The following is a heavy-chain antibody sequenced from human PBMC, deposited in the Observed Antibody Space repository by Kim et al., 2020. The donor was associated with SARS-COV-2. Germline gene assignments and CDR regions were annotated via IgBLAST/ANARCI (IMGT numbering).Heavy chain of an antibody. CDR1: GFTFSSYG. J-gene: IGHJ4*02. V-gene: IGHV3-30*18. CDR2: ISYDGSNK. CDR3: AKDDY. Sequence: GGSLRLSCAASGFTFSSYGMHWVRQDPGKGLEWVAGISYDGSNKYYVDSVKGRFTISRDNSKNTLYLQMNSLRAEDTAVYYCAKDDYWGQGTLVTVSS.